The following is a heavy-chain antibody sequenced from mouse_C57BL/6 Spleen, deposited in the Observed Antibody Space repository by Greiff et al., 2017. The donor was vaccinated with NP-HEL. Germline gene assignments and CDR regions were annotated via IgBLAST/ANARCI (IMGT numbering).Heavy chain of an antibody. D-gene: IGHD2-4*01. Sequence: EVQLQQSGGDLVKPGGSLKLSCAASGFTFSSYGMSWVRQTPDKRLEWVATISSGGSYTYYPDSVKGRFTISRDNAKNTLYLQMSSLKSEDTAMYYCASYYDYDGGLAYWGQGTLVTVSA. V-gene: IGHV5-6*01. CDR2: ISSGGSYT. CDR3: ASYYDYDGGLAY. J-gene: IGHJ3*01. CDR1: GFTFSSYG.